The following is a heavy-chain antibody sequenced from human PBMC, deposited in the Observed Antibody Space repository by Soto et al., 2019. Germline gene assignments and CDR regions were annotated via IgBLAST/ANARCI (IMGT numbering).Heavy chain of an antibody. V-gene: IGHV2-5*02. J-gene: IGHJ6*02. CDR3: AHXALGGSIYYYYYYGMDV. CDR1: GFSLSTSGVG. D-gene: IGHD3-3*02. CDR2: IYWDDDK. Sequence: SGPTLVNPTQTLTLTCTFSGFSLSTSGVGVGWIRQPPGKVLEWLALIYWDDDKRYSPSLKSRLTITKDTSKNQVVLTMTNMDPVDTATYYCAHXALGGSIYYYYYYGMDVWGQGTTVTVSS.